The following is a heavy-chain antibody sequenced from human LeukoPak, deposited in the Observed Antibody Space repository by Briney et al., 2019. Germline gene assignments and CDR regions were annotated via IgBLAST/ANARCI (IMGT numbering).Heavy chain of an antibody. CDR1: SGSISSTSYC. V-gene: IGHV4-39*01. Sequence: PSETLSLTCSVSSGSISSTSYCWGWIRQPPGKGLEWIGSIYYSGGTCYSPSLKSRVTISVDTSKNQFSLNLSSVTAADTAVFYGATLLWFGSHWGQGTLVTVSS. CDR2: IYYSGGT. J-gene: IGHJ4*02. CDR3: ATLLWFGSH. D-gene: IGHD3-10*01.